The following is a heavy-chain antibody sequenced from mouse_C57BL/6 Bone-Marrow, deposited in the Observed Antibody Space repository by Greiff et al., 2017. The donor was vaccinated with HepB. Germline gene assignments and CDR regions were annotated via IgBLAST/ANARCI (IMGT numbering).Heavy chain of an antibody. CDR2: INPSSGYT. CDR3: AREGMITTSFDY. J-gene: IGHJ2*01. D-gene: IGHD2-4*01. V-gene: IGHV1-4*01. CDR1: GYTFTSYT. Sequence: VKLVESGAELARPVASVKMSCKASGYTFTSYTMHWVKQRPGQGLEWIGYINPSSGYTKYNQKFKDKATLTADKSSSTAYMQLSSLTSEDSAVYYCAREGMITTSFDYWGQGTTLTVSS.